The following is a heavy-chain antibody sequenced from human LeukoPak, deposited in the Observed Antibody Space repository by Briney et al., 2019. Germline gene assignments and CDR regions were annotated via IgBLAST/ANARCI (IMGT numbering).Heavy chain of an antibody. Sequence: PSETLSLTCAVYGGSFSGYYWSWIRQPPGKGLEWIEEINHSGSTNYNPSLKSRVTISVDTSKNQFSLKLSSVTAADTAVYYCARGLDYGDVTFDYWGQGTLATVSS. J-gene: IGHJ4*02. CDR3: ARGLDYGDVTFDY. D-gene: IGHD4-17*01. V-gene: IGHV4-34*01. CDR2: INHSGST. CDR1: GGSFSGYY.